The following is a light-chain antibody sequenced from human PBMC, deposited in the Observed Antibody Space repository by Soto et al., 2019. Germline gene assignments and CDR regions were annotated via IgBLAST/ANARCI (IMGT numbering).Light chain of an antibody. CDR1: SSDVGAHNY. CDR2: EVN. CDR3: TSYAGGNNV. Sequence: QSVLTQPPSASGSPGQSVTISCSGTSSDVGAHNYVSWYQQHPGKVPKLMVYEVNKRPSGVPDRFSGSKSGNTASLTVSGLQAEDEADYYCTSYAGGNNVFGTGTKLTVL. J-gene: IGLJ1*01. V-gene: IGLV2-8*01.